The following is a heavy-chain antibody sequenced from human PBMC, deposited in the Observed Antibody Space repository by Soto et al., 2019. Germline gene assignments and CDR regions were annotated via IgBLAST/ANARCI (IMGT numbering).Heavy chain of an antibody. Sequence: SETLSLTCTVSGGSISSSSYYWGWIRQPLGKGLEWIGSIYYSGSTYYNPSLKSRVTISVDTSKNQFSLKLSSVTAADTAVYYCASPRNYDSSGYFPGDAFDIWGQGTMVTV. D-gene: IGHD3-22*01. CDR2: IYYSGST. CDR1: GGSISSSSYY. J-gene: IGHJ3*02. CDR3: ASPRNYDSSGYFPGDAFDI. V-gene: IGHV4-39*01.